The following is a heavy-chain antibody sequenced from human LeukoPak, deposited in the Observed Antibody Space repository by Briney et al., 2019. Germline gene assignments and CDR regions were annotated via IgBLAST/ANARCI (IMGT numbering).Heavy chain of an antibody. D-gene: IGHD2-15*01. CDR3: ARDRGSGPFDY. CDR1: GYTFTSYY. V-gene: IGHV1-46*01. J-gene: IGHJ4*02. Sequence: ASVKVSCKASGYTFTSYYMHWVRQAPGQGLEWMGIINPSGGSTSYAQKFQGRVTMTRDTSTSTVYTELSSLRSEDTAVYYCARDRGSGPFDYWGQGTLVTVSS. CDR2: INPSGGST.